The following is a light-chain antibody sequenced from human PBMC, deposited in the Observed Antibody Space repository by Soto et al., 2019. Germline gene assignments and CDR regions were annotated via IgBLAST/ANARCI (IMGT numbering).Light chain of an antibody. Sequence: EIVLTQSPGTLSLSPGETATLSCRASQSVARDLSWYQQKPGQAPRLLISRAFIGATGIPDRFSGSGSGTDFTLTIKRLEPEDSAVYYCQQHTISMYTLGQGTKLEIK. CDR1: QSVARD. CDR3: QQHTISMYT. CDR2: RAF. J-gene: IGKJ2*01. V-gene: IGKV3-20*01.